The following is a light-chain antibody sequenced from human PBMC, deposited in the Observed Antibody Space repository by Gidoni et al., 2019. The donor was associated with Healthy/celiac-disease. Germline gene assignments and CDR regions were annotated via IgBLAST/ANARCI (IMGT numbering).Light chain of an antibody. J-gene: IGKJ1*01. CDR2: GAS. CDR3: QKCNTSPPWT. V-gene: IGKV3-15*01. Sequence: ILMTQSPATLSVSPVERATLSCRASQSVSSTLAWYQHKPGHAPRLLIYGASTRATGIPARFSGSGSGTEFTLTISRLQSEDFAVYYCQKCNTSPPWTFGQXTKVEIK. CDR1: QSVSST.